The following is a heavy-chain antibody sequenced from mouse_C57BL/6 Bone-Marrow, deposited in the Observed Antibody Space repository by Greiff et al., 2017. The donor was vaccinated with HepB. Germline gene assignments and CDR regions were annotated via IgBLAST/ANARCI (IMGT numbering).Heavy chain of an antibody. V-gene: IGHV14-3*01. J-gene: IGHJ4*01. CDR1: GFNIKNTY. Sequence: VHVKQSVAELVRPGASVKLSCTASGFNIKNTYMHWVKQRPEQGLEWIGRIDTANGNTKYAPKFQGKATITADTSSNTAYLQLSSLTSEDTAIYYCATYYDYDLYYAMDYWGQGTSVTVSS. CDR2: IDTANGNT. D-gene: IGHD2-4*01. CDR3: ATYYDYDLYYAMDY.